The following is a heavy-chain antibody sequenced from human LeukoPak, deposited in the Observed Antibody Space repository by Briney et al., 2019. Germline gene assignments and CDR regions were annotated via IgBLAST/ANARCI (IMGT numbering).Heavy chain of an antibody. Sequence: GGSLRLSCAASGFTFSNYAMSWVRQAPGKGLEWVSAISGNGGSTYFADSVKGRFTISRDNYKNTLYLQMNSLRGDDTAVYYCARGGGSRWFDYWGQGTLVTVSS. CDR1: GFTFSNYA. CDR3: ARGGGSRWFDY. D-gene: IGHD1-26*01. V-gene: IGHV3-23*01. J-gene: IGHJ4*02. CDR2: ISGNGGST.